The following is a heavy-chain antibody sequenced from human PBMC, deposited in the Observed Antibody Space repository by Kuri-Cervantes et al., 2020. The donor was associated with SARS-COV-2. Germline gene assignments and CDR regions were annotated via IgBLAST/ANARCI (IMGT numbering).Heavy chain of an antibody. CDR2: IYHSGST. J-gene: IGHJ4*02. D-gene: IGHD6-6*01. CDR1: GYSISSGYY. CDR3: ARQGGYSSSSLDY. V-gene: IGHV4-38-2*01. Sequence: PETLSLTCAVSGYSISSGYYWGWIRQPPGKGLEWIGSIYHSGSTYYNPSLKSRVTISVDTSKNQFSLKLSSATAADTAVYYCARQGGYSSSSLDYWGQGTLVTVSS.